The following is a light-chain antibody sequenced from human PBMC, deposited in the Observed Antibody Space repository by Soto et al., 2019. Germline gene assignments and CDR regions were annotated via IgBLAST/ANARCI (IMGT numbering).Light chain of an antibody. CDR1: QSINRH. CDR3: QQRSNWPPVT. Sequence: EIMMTQSPVTLSVSPGERATLSCRASQSINRHLAWYRQKPGQAPRLLIYDASNRATGIPARFSGSGSGTDFTLTISSLEPEDFGVYYCQQRSNWPPVTFGGGTKVEIK. CDR2: DAS. V-gene: IGKV3-11*01. J-gene: IGKJ4*01.